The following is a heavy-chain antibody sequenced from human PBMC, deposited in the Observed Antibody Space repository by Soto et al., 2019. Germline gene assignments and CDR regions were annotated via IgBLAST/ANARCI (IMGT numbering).Heavy chain of an antibody. Sequence: PGESLKISCKGSGYSFTSYWISWVRQMPGKGLEWMGRIDPSDSYTNYSPYFQGHVTISADKSISTAYLQWSSLKASDTAMYYCARRKYYYDSSGYYLSSWFDPWGQGTLVTISS. CDR1: GYSFTSYW. V-gene: IGHV5-10-1*01. CDR2: IDPSDSYT. J-gene: IGHJ5*02. D-gene: IGHD3-22*01. CDR3: ARRKYYYDSSGYYLSSWFDP.